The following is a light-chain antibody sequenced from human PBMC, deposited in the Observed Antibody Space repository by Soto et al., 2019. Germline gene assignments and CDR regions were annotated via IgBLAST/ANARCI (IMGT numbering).Light chain of an antibody. CDR3: QQSYSTPT. CDR1: QSISSY. Sequence: DIQMTQSPSSLSASVGDRVTITCRASQSISSYLNWYQQKPGKAPKLLIYAASSLQSGVPSRFTGSVSGTDFTLTISSLQPEDFATYSCQQSYSTPTVGQGTKLEIK. CDR2: AAS. V-gene: IGKV1-39*01. J-gene: IGKJ2*01.